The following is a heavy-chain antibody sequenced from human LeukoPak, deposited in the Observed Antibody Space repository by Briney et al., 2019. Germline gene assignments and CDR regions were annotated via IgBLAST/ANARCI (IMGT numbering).Heavy chain of an antibody. D-gene: IGHD1-14*01. CDR3: ARGFGITEYFDY. Sequence: GGSLRLSCAASGFTVSSNYMSWVRQAPGKGLEWVSVIYSGGSTYYADSVKGRFTISRDNSKNTLYLQVNSLRAEDTAVYYCARGFGITEYFDYWGQGTLVTVSS. CDR1: GFTVSSNY. V-gene: IGHV3-53*01. CDR2: IYSGGST. J-gene: IGHJ4*02.